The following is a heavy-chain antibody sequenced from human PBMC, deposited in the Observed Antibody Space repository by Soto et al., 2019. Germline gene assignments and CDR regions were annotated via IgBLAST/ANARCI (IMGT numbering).Heavy chain of an antibody. V-gene: IGHV1-69*05. D-gene: IGHD2-15*01. J-gene: IGHJ6*02. CDR3: ARDEMVVATGSRTWHYYYGMDV. CDR2: IIPIFSTA. CDR1: GGTFSTYA. Sequence: QVQLVQSGAEVKKPGSSVKVSCKSSGGTFSTYAISWVRQAPGQGLEWMGGIIPIFSTANYAQKFQGRVTNTPDESTTTAYMELISLRSEDTAVYYCARDEMVVATGSRTWHYYYGMDVWGQGTTVTVSS.